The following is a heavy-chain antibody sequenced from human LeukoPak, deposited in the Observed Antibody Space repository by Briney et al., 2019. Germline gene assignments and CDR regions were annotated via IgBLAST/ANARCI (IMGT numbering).Heavy chain of an antibody. CDR2: INHSGST. CDR3: ARMTYYYDSSVSN. CDR1: GGSFSGYY. D-gene: IGHD3-22*01. J-gene: IGHJ4*02. Sequence: SETLSLTCAVYGGSFSGYYWSWIRQPPGKGLEWIGEINHSGSTNYNPSLKSRVTKSVDTSKNQFSLKLSSVTAAVTAVYYCARMTYYYDSSVSNWGQGTLVTVSS. V-gene: IGHV4-34*01.